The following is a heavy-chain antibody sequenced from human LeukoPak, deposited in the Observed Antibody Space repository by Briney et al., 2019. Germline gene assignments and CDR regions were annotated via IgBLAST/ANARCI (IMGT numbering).Heavy chain of an antibody. CDR1: GFTFDTYG. CDR3: AKEKAIGTINYGLDV. CDR2: IAYDGSNK. Sequence: GGSLRLSCAASGFTFDTYGMLWVRQAPGKGLEWVAVIAYDGSNKYHADSVKGRFTISRDNSKNTLYLQMNSLRGEDTAVYYCAKEKAIGTINYGLDVWGQGTTVTVSS. D-gene: IGHD1-1*01. V-gene: IGHV3-30*18. J-gene: IGHJ6*02.